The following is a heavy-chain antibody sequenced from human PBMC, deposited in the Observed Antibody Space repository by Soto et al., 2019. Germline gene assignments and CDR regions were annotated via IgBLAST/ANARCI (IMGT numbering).Heavy chain of an antibody. Sequence: QLQLQESGPGLVKPSETLSLTCTVSGGSISSSSYYWGWIRQPPGKGLEWIGSIYYSGSTYYNPSLKSRVTIPVDTSKNQFSLKLSSVTAADTAVYYCARHGTGVVVVGDWFDPWGQGTLVTVSS. CDR3: ARHGTGVVVVGDWFDP. V-gene: IGHV4-39*01. J-gene: IGHJ5*02. D-gene: IGHD2-15*01. CDR2: IYYSGST. CDR1: GGSISSSSYY.